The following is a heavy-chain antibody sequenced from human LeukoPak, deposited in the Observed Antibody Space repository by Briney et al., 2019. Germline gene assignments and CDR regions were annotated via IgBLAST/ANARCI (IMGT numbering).Heavy chain of an antibody. CDR3: ARVIYSGWEGELSD. Sequence: GGSLRLSCAASRFTFNNYAMNWVRQAPGKGLEWVSAITGSGDSTYYADSVKGRFTISRDNAKNTLYLQMNSLRAEDTAVYYCARVIYSGWEGELSDWGQGTLVTVSS. V-gene: IGHV3-23*01. D-gene: IGHD6-19*01. J-gene: IGHJ4*02. CDR1: RFTFNNYA. CDR2: ITGSGDST.